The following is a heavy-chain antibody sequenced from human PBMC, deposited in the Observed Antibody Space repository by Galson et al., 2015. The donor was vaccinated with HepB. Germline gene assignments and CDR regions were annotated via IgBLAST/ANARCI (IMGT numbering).Heavy chain of an antibody. Sequence: SVKVSCKASGYTFSRFSISWLRQAPGQGLEWMGWISGYDVNVRYAQKFQGRLTMTTDTSTSTAHLDLRSLRSDDSAVYYCARGGLATIGGPTFDYWGQGTLVTVSS. CDR1: GYTFSRFS. V-gene: IGHV1-18*01. CDR3: ARGGLATIGGPTFDY. CDR2: ISGYDVNV. J-gene: IGHJ4*02. D-gene: IGHD5-24*01.